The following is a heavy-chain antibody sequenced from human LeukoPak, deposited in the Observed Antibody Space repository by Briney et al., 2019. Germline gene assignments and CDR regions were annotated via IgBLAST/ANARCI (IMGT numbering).Heavy chain of an antibody. J-gene: IGHJ4*02. V-gene: IGHV3-21*06. CDR1: GLTFSTSG. Sequence: GGSLRLSCTASGLTFSTSGFNWVRQAPGKGLEWVASFGPTGSDRYHADSIKGRFTISRDNTNNFLYLQMNSLRAEDTAVYYCATETNGRHYDYWGQGTLLTVSS. CDR3: ATETNGRHYDY. CDR2: FGPTGSDR. D-gene: IGHD1-14*01.